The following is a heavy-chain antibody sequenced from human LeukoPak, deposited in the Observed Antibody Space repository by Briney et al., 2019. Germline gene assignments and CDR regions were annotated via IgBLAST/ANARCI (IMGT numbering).Heavy chain of an antibody. J-gene: IGHJ6*03. CDR1: GASISSGSYY. D-gene: IGHD2-2*01. CDR2: IYTSGST. V-gene: IGHV4-61*02. CDR3: AGDSLLPSAMGYYYMDV. Sequence: SQTLSLTCTVSGASISSGSYYWSWIRQPAGKGLEWIGRIYTSGSTNHNPSLKSRVTISVDTSKNQFSLKLSSVTAADTALYYCAGDSLLPSAMGYYYMDVWGKGTTVTVSS.